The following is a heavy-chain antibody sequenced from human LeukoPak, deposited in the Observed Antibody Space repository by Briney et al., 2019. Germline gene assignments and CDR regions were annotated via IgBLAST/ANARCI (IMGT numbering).Heavy chain of an antibody. CDR2: IYYSGST. CDR3: ARLNYCSSTSCYGALPSFDY. J-gene: IGHJ4*02. D-gene: IGHD2-2*01. V-gene: IGHV4-59*12. CDR1: GGSISSYY. Sequence: SETLSLTCTVSGGSISSYYWSWIRQPPGKGLEWIGYIYYSGSTNYNPSLKSRVTISVDTSKNQFSLKLSSVTAADTAVYYCARLNYCSSTSCYGALPSFDYWGQGTLVTVSS.